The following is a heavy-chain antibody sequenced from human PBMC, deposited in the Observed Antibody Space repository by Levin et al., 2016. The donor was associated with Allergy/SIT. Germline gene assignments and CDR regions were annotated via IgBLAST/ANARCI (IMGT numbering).Heavy chain of an antibody. V-gene: IGHV4-39*01. CDR1: GGSISSYY. D-gene: IGHD5-18*01. J-gene: IGHJ4*02. CDR2: IYYSGST. CDR3: ASLRAMALGGYFDY. Sequence: SETLSLTCTVSGGSISSYYWGWIRQPPGKGLEWIGSIYYSGSTYYNPSLKSRVTISVDTSKNQFSLKLSSVTAADTAVYYCASLRAMALGGYFDYWGQGTLVTVSS.